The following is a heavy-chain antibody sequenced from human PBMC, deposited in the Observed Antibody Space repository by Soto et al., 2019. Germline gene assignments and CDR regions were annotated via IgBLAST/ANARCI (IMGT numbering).Heavy chain of an antibody. Sequence: SETLSLTCTVSGGSVSSGSYYWSWIRQPPGKGLEWIGYIYYSGSTNYNPSLKSRVTISVDTSKNQFSLKLSSVTAADTAVYYCARGPDLWYYYDSSGYYYADWGQGTLVTVSS. J-gene: IGHJ4*02. CDR1: GGSVSSGSYY. CDR3: ARGPDLWYYYDSSGYYYAD. CDR2: IYYSGST. D-gene: IGHD3-22*01. V-gene: IGHV4-61*01.